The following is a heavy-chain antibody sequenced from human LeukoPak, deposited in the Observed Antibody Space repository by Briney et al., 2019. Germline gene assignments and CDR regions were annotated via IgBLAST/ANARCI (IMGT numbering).Heavy chain of an antibody. CDR1: GFTFSSYS. J-gene: IGHJ6*03. CDR2: ISSSSSTI. Sequence: GGSLRLSCAASGFTFSSYSMNWVRQAPGKGLEWVSYISSSSSTIYYADSVKGRFTISRDNAKNSLYLQMNSLRAEDTAVYYCARDNLRMDTAMVFRAMDVWGKGTTVTVSS. CDR3: ARDNLRMDTAMVFRAMDV. V-gene: IGHV3-48*01. D-gene: IGHD5-18*01.